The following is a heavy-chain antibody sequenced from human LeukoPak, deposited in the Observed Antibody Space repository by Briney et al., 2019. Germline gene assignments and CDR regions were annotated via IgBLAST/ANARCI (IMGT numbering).Heavy chain of an antibody. J-gene: IGHJ4*02. CDR2: IYTSGST. CDR3: ARDSRGTYYDSSGYYHYFDY. D-gene: IGHD3-22*01. Sequence: SETLSLTCTVSGGSISSYYWSWIRQPAGKGLEWIGPIYTSGSTNYNPSLKSRVTMSVDTSKNQFSLKLSSVTAADTAVYYCARDSRGTYYDSSGYYHYFDYWGQGTLVTVSS. V-gene: IGHV4-4*07. CDR1: GGSISSYY.